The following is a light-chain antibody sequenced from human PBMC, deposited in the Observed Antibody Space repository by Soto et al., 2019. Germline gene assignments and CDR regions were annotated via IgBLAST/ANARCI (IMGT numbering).Light chain of an antibody. CDR2: DND. CDR3: ATWDRSLSVGV. J-gene: IGLJ2*01. CDR1: SSTIGNNY. V-gene: IGLV1-51*01. Sequence: QSVLTQPPSVSAAPGQKVTISCSGSSSTIGNNYVFWYQQLPGTAPKLLIYDNDKRPSGIPGRFAGSKSGTSTTLGITGLQAGDEADYYCATWDRSLSVGVFGGGTKLTVL.